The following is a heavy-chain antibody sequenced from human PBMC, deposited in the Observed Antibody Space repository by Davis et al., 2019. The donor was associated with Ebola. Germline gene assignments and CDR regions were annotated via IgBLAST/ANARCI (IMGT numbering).Heavy chain of an antibody. D-gene: IGHD6-13*01. Sequence: AASVKVSCKASGYTFTGNYIQWVRQAPGQGLEWMGRIIPILGIANYAQKFQGRVTITADKSTSTAYMELSSLRSEDTAVYYCATGPLAAARYWGQGTLVTVSS. CDR3: ATGPLAAARY. CDR2: IIPILGIA. J-gene: IGHJ4*02. V-gene: IGHV1-69*02. CDR1: GYTFTGNY.